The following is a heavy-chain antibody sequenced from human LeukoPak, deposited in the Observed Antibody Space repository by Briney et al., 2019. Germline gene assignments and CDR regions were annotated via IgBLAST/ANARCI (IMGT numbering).Heavy chain of an antibody. CDR1: GGSISSYY. CDR2: IYYSGST. V-gene: IGHV4-59*01. J-gene: IGHJ4*02. Sequence: SETLSLTCTVSGGSISSYYWSWIRQPPGKGLEWIGYIYYSGSTNYNPSLKSRVTMSVDTSKNQFSLKLSSVTAADTAVYYCARVWGSSLLLFDYWGQGTLVTVSS. D-gene: IGHD3-16*01. CDR3: ARVWGSSLLLFDY.